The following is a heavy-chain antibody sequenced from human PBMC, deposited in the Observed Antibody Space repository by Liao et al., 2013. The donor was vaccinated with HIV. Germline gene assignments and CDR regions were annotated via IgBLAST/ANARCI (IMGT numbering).Heavy chain of an antibody. CDR1: ADSISNYY. Sequence: QVQLQESGPGLVKSSETLSLTCTVSADSISNYYWTWIRQPPGKGLEWIGYIYYSGSTNYNPSFKSRVTLSVDTSKNQFSLKLRSVTAADTAVYYCARWYGNNYGIDYWGQGTLVTVSS. V-gene: IGHV4-59*01. CDR3: ARWYGNNYGIDY. J-gene: IGHJ4*02. CDR2: IYYSGST. D-gene: IGHD5-24*01.